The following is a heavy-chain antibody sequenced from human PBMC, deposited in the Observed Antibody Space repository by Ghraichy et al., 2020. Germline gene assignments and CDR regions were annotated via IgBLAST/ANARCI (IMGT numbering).Heavy chain of an antibody. V-gene: IGHV4-39*01. Sequence: SETLSLTCTVSGGSISSSSYYWGWIRQPPGKGLEWIGSIYYSGSTYHNPSLQSRVTISADTSKNQFSLELSPVTAADTAVYYCARHGARTGVGHIDYWGQGTLVTVSS. CDR3: ARHGARTGVGHIDY. J-gene: IGHJ4*02. CDR2: IYYSGST. D-gene: IGHD7-27*01. CDR1: GGSISSSSYY.